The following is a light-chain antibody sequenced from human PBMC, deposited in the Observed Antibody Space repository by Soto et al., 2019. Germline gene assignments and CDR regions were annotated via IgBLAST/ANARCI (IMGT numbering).Light chain of an antibody. V-gene: IGKV1-5*01. Sequence: DIQMTQSPSSLSASVGDSFTITCRASQSIGSYLNWYQQKPGKAPKLLIYDASTLERGVPPRFSGSRSGTQFTLTISSLQPDDVGTYYCQQYHSHFSVTFGQGTKVDIK. CDR2: DAS. CDR1: QSIGSY. J-gene: IGKJ1*01. CDR3: QQYHSHFSVT.